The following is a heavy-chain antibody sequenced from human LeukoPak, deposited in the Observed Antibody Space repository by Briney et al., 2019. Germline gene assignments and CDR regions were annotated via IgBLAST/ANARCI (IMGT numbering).Heavy chain of an antibody. J-gene: IGHJ4*02. D-gene: IGHD3-16*01. CDR2: ISYDGRNK. Sequence: GGSLRLSCAVSGFTFMNYAMHWVRQAPGTGPQWVAVISYDGRNKYYADSVRGRFTISRDNSNNALFLHMNSLRAEDTAVYFCVRDLIDAWGASPPTDYWGQGTLVTVSS. CDR1: GFTFMNYA. V-gene: IGHV3-30*04. CDR3: VRDLIDAWGASPPTDY.